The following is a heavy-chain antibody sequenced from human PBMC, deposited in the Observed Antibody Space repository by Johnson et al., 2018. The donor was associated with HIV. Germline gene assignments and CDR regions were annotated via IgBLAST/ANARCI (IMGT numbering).Heavy chain of an antibody. J-gene: IGHJ3*02. CDR3: TRDLEWWELRSGAFDI. D-gene: IGHD1-26*01. V-gene: IGHV3-49*04. CDR2: IRSKAYGGTT. Sequence: EVQLVESGGGVVQPGRSLILSCAASGFTFSSYAMHWVRQAPGKGLEWVGFIRSKAYGGTTEYAASVKGRFTISRDDSKSIAYLQMNSLKTEDTAVYYCTRDLEWWELRSGAFDIWGQGTMVTVSS. CDR1: GFTFSSYA.